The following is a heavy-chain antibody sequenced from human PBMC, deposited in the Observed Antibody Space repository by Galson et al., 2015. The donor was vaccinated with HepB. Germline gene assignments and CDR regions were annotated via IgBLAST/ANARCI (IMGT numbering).Heavy chain of an antibody. CDR3: ARETGAYDYVWGSYGDYYYYGMDV. J-gene: IGHJ6*02. CDR1: GYTFTSYG. Sequence: SVKVSCKASGYTFTSYGISWVRQAPGQGLEWMGWISAYNGNTNYAQKLQGRVTMTTDTSTSTAYMELRSLRSDDTAVYYCARETGAYDYVWGSYGDYYYYGMDVWGQGTTVTVSS. D-gene: IGHD3-16*01. V-gene: IGHV1-18*01. CDR2: ISAYNGNT.